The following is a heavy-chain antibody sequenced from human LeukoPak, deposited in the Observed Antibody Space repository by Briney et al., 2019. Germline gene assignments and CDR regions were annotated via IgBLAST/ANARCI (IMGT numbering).Heavy chain of an antibody. CDR3: ARAAVVTPSPDYYYGMDV. Sequence: SETLSLTCTVSGGSISSYYWRWIRRPPGKGLEWIGYIYYSGSTNYNPSLKSRVTISVDTSKNQFSLKLSSVTAADTAVYNCARAAVVTPSPDYYYGMDVWGQGTTVTVSS. D-gene: IGHD4-23*01. J-gene: IGHJ6*02. CDR1: GGSISSYY. V-gene: IGHV4-59*01. CDR2: IYYSGST.